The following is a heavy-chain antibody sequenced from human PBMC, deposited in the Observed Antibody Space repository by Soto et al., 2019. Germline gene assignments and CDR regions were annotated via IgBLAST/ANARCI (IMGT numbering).Heavy chain of an antibody. V-gene: IGHV1-2*04. CDR1: GYTFTDYY. CDR3: ARDSGGAIVVIPAAYGMDV. J-gene: IGHJ6*02. Sequence: VASVKVSCKASGYTFTDYYLHWVRQAPGQGLEWMGWINLNSGGTQYAQNFQGWVTMTRDTSITTAYMEVSRLRSDDAAVYYCARDSGGAIVVIPAAYGMDVWGQGTTVTVSS. D-gene: IGHD2-2*01. CDR2: INLNSGGT.